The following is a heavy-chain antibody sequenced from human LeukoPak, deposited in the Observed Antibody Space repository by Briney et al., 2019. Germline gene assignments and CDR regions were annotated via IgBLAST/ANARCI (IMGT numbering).Heavy chain of an antibody. D-gene: IGHD3-22*01. Sequence: SVKVSCRASGGTFSSYAISWVRQAPGQGLEWMGRIIPIFGIANYAQKFQGRVTITADKSTSTAYMELSSLRSEDTAVYYCARGADSSGYPFDYWGQGTLVTVSS. CDR3: ARGADSSGYPFDY. J-gene: IGHJ4*02. CDR1: GGTFSSYA. CDR2: IIPIFGIA. V-gene: IGHV1-69*04.